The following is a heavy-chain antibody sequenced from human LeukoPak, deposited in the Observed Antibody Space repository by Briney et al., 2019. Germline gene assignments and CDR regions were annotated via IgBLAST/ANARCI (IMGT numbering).Heavy chain of an antibody. CDR2: ISSSSSTI. D-gene: IGHD3-3*01. Sequence: GGSLRLSCAASGFTFSSYSMNWVRQAPGKGLEWVSYISSSSSTIYYADSVKGRFTISRDNAKNSLYLQMNSLRAEDTAVYYCAGEITIFGVVTIKAAFDIWGQGTMVTVSS. CDR3: AGEITIFGVVTIKAAFDI. J-gene: IGHJ3*02. CDR1: GFTFSSYS. V-gene: IGHV3-48*01.